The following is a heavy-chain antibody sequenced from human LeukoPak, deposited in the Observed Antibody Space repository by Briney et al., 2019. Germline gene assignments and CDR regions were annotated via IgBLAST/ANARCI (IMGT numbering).Heavy chain of an antibody. D-gene: IGHD1-26*01. Sequence: GESLKISCKGSGYSFSSHWIGWVRQMPGKGLEWMGIIYPGDSDTRYTPSFQGQVTISADKSLNTAYLHWSSLKASDTAMYYCARPAGIYPHWGQGTLVTVSS. CDR1: GYSFSSHW. CDR2: IYPGDSDT. V-gene: IGHV5-51*01. CDR3: ARPAGIYPH. J-gene: IGHJ4*02.